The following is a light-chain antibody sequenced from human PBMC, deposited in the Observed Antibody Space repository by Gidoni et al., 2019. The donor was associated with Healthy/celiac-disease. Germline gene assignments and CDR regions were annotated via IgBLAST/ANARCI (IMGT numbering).Light chain of an antibody. Sequence: EIVMTQSPATLSVSPGERATLSCGASQSVSSNLAWYQQKPGQAPRLLIYGASTRATGIPARFSGSGSGTEFTLTISSLQSEDFAVYYCQQYNNWPPGTFGQXTKLEIK. CDR3: QQYNNWPPGT. CDR2: GAS. CDR1: QSVSSN. V-gene: IGKV3-15*01. J-gene: IGKJ2*01.